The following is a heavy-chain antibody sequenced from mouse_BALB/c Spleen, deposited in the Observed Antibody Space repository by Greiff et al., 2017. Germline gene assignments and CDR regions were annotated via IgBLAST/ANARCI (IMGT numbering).Heavy chain of an antibody. CDR3: ARPGAYYGNYDAWFAY. Sequence: EVHLVESGGGLVQPGGSRKLSCAASGFTFSSFGMHWVRQAPEKGLEWVAYISSGSSTIYYADTVKGRFTISRDNPKNTLFLQMTSLRSEDTAMYYCARPGAYYGNYDAWFAYWGQGTLVTVSA. CDR1: GFTFSSFG. V-gene: IGHV5-17*02. D-gene: IGHD2-10*01. J-gene: IGHJ3*01. CDR2: ISSGSSTI.